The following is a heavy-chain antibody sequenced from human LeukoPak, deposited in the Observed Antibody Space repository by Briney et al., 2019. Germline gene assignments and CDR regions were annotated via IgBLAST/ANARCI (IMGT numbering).Heavy chain of an antibody. CDR2: IYYSGST. D-gene: IGHD3-9*01. V-gene: IGHV4-30-4*01. J-gene: IGHJ2*01. CDR1: GGSISSGDYY. CDR3: ARLVEPWYFDL. Sequence: SQTLPLTCTVSGGSISSGDYYWSWIRQPPGKGLEWIGYIYYSGSTYYNPSLKSRVTISVDTSKNQFSLKLSSVTAADTAVYYCARLVEPWYFDLWGRGTLVTVSS.